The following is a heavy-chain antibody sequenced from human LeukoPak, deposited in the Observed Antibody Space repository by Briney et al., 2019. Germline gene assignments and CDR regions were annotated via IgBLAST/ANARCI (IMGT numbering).Heavy chain of an antibody. Sequence: GASVTVSCEASVYTFTSYDINWVRQATGQGLEWMGWMNPNSGNTGYAQKFQGRVTMTRNTSISTAYLELSSLRSEDTAVYYCARGLYCTHGVCYSPGAFDLWGQGTMVTVPS. J-gene: IGHJ3*01. CDR2: MNPNSGNT. D-gene: IGHD2-8*01. CDR3: ARGLYCTHGVCYSPGAFDL. V-gene: IGHV1-8*01. CDR1: VYTFTSYD.